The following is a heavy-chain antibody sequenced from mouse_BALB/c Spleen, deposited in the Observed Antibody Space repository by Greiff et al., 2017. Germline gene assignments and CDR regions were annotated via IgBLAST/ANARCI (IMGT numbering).Heavy chain of an antibody. CDR2: IYWDDDK. J-gene: IGHJ3*01. Sequence: QVTLKVSGPGILQPSQTLSLTCSFSGFSLSTSGMGVSWIRQPSGKGLEWLAHIYWDDDKRYNPSLKSRLTISKDTSSNQVFLKITSVDTADTATYYCARIYYYGSGFAYWGQGTLVTVSA. CDR1: GFSLSTSGMG. CDR3: ARIYYYGSGFAY. V-gene: IGHV8-12*01. D-gene: IGHD1-1*01.